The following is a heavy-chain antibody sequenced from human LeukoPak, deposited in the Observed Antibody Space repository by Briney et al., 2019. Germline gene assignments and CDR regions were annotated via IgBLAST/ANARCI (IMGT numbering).Heavy chain of an antibody. CDR2: ISGDAGRT. Sequence: GGSLRLSCAASGFTFSTYSGNWIRQAPGKGLEWVSGISGDAGRTYYADSVKGRFTISRDNAKNSLYLQMNSLRAEDTAVYYCARDVRVPLDYWGQGTLVTVSS. CDR3: ARDVRVPLDY. V-gene: IGHV3-21*01. CDR1: GFTFSTYS. D-gene: IGHD2-2*01. J-gene: IGHJ4*02.